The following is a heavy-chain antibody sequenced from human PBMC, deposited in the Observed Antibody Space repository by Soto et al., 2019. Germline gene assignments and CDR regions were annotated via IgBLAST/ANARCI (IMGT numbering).Heavy chain of an antibody. D-gene: IGHD2-21*02. Sequence: QVQLVQSGAEVRKPGASVKVSCKPSGYTFNTYYLHWLRQAPGQALEWMGVIHPSGGGTTYAQKFLGRVAVNRDTSTTTAFMALSSLRSDDTAVYYCARGGRIAVVTASFDNWGQGTLVTVSS. J-gene: IGHJ4*02. CDR1: GYTFNTYY. CDR2: IHPSGGGT. CDR3: ARGGRIAVVTASFDN. V-gene: IGHV1-46*02.